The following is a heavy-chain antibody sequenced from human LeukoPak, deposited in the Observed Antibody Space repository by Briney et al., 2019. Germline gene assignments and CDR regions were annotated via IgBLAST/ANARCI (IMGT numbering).Heavy chain of an antibody. Sequence: ASVKVSCKASRYTFTGYYMHWVRQAPGQGLEWMGIINPSGGSTSYAQKFQGRVTMTRDMSTSTVYMELSSLRSEDTAVYYCARDESGYSAFDIWGQGTMVTVSS. J-gene: IGHJ3*02. D-gene: IGHD3-9*01. CDR1: RYTFTGYY. V-gene: IGHV1-46*01. CDR2: INPSGGST. CDR3: ARDESGYSAFDI.